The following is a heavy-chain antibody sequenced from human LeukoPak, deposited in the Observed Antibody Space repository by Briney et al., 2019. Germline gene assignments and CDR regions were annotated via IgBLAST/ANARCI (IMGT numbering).Heavy chain of an antibody. CDR2: ISYDGSNK. Sequence: GGSLRLSCAASGFTFSSYAMHWVRQAPGKGLERVAVISYDGSNKYYADSVKGRFTISRDNSKNTLYLQMNSLRAEDTAVYYCAKYYYGSGDVWGKGTTVTVSS. CDR3: AKYYYGSGDV. CDR1: GFTFSSYA. J-gene: IGHJ6*04. V-gene: IGHV3-30*04. D-gene: IGHD3-10*01.